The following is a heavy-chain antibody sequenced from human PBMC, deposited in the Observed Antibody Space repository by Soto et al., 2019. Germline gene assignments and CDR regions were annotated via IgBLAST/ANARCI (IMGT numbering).Heavy chain of an antibody. CDR2: IKQDGGEK. D-gene: IGHD3-22*01. CDR3: GRVISLAVDS. CDR1: GFTFSSYW. Sequence: EVQLVESGGGLVQPGGSLRLSCAASGFTFSSYWMSWVRQAPGKGLEWVANIKQDGGEKYYVDSVKGRFAISRDNAKNSLSLQLNSLRAEDTAVYYCGRVISLAVDSWGQGALVTVSS. V-gene: IGHV3-7*01. J-gene: IGHJ4*02.